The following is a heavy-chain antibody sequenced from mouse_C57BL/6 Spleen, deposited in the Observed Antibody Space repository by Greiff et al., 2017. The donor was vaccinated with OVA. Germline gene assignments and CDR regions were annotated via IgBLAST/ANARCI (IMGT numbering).Heavy chain of an antibody. CDR3: ARQSGPYYAMDY. Sequence: VKVVESGPGLVAPSQSLSISCTVSGFSLTSYGVHWVRQPPGKGLEWLVVIWSDGSTTYNSALKSRLSISKDNSKSQVFLKMNSLQTDDTAMYYCARQSGPYYAMDYWGQGTSVTVSS. CDR1: GFSLTSYG. V-gene: IGHV2-6-1*01. J-gene: IGHJ4*01. CDR2: IWSDGST. D-gene: IGHD4-1*01.